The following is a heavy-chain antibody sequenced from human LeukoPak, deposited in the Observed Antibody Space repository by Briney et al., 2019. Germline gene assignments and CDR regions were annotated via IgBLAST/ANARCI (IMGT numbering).Heavy chain of an antibody. CDR3: ARCYGNCNHPAGAFDI. D-gene: IGHD4-23*01. J-gene: IGHJ3*02. Sequence: GGTLRLSCAASGFTFSSSGMGWVRQAPGEGLEWPSAISGSGGSTYYADSVKDRFTISRDNSKNTLYLQMNSLRAEDTAMYYCARCYGNCNHPAGAFDIWGQGTMVTVFS. V-gene: IGHV3-23*01. CDR2: ISGSGGST. CDR1: GFTFSSSG.